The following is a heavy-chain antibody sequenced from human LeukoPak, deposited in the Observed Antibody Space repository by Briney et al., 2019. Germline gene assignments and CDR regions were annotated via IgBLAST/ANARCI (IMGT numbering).Heavy chain of an antibody. CDR3: AKSGGYGLIDY. V-gene: IGHV4-59*05. D-gene: IGHD6-25*01. CDR2: IYSSGST. CDR1: GGSFSGYY. J-gene: IGHJ4*01. Sequence: PSETLSLTCAVYGGSFSGYYWSWIRQPPGKGLEWIGSIYSSGSTYYNSSLKSRVIISIDTSKNQVSLKMSSVTAADTAVYYCAKSGGYGLIDYWGQGTLVTVSS.